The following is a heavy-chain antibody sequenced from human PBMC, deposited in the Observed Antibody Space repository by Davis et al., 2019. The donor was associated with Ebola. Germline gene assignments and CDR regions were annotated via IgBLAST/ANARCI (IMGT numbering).Heavy chain of an antibody. CDR3: ARHDYDDSHFDY. CDR1: EFTFSSYW. J-gene: IGHJ4*02. V-gene: IGHV3-74*01. CDR2: INSDGRTT. Sequence: HTGGSLRLSCAASEFTFSSYWMHWVRQAPGKGLVWVSRINSDGRTTAYADSVKGRFTISRDNSKNTLYLQMNSLRAEDTAVYYCARHDYDDSHFDYWGQGTLVTVSS. D-gene: IGHD4-17*01.